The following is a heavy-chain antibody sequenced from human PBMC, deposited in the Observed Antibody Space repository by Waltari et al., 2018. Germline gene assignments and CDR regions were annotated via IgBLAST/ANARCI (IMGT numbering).Heavy chain of an antibody. J-gene: IGHJ4*02. D-gene: IGHD6-19*01. Sequence: EVQLAESGGGLVKPGGSLRLSCAASGLTFIDAWMTWVRQAPGKGLELVGHIKSKPSGGTPDYAAPVKGRFSISRDDSKNTIYLQMNSLKTEDTAIYYCTKDVPYTGGGAVRYWGQGTLVTVSS. V-gene: IGHV3-15*01. CDR2: IKSKPSGGTP. CDR1: GLTFIDAW. CDR3: TKDVPYTGGGAVRY.